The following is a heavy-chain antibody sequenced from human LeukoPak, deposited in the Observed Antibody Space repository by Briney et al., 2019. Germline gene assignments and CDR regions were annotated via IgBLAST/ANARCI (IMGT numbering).Heavy chain of an antibody. Sequence: ASVKVSCKASGYSFTTYGINWVRQAPGQGLEWMGWISAYNGNTNYAQKLQGRVTMTTDTSTSTAYMELRSLRSDDTAVYYCARRHCSGGSCYFDYWGQGTLVTVSS. D-gene: IGHD2-15*01. CDR2: ISAYNGNT. J-gene: IGHJ4*02. CDR1: GYSFTTYG. CDR3: ARRHCSGGSCYFDY. V-gene: IGHV1-18*01.